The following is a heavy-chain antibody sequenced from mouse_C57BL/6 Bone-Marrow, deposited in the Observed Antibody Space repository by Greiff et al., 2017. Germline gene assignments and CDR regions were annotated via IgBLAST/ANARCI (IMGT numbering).Heavy chain of an antibody. Sequence: VQLQQSGAELARPGASVKLSCKASGYTFTSYGISWVKQRTGQGLEWIGEIYPRSGNTYYNEKFKGKATLTADKSSSTAYMELRSLTSEDSAVXFYARYYYYGSSYAMDYWGQGTSVTVSS. CDR3: ARYYYYGSSYAMDY. J-gene: IGHJ4*01. V-gene: IGHV1-81*01. CDR1: GYTFTSYG. D-gene: IGHD1-1*01. CDR2: IYPRSGNT.